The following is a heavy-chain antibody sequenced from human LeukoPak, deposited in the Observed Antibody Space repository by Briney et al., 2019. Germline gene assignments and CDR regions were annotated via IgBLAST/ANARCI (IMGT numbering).Heavy chain of an antibody. J-gene: IGHJ4*02. CDR2: IYLGDSDT. Sequence: GESLKISCKGSGYSFTSYWIGWVRQMPGKGLEWMGIIYLGDSDTRYSLSFQGQVTISADKSISIAYLQWSSLKASDTAMYYCARKGRYCSSTNCPFDYWGQGTLVTVSS. CDR1: GYSFTSYW. D-gene: IGHD2-2*01. V-gene: IGHV5-51*01. CDR3: ARKGRYCSSTNCPFDY.